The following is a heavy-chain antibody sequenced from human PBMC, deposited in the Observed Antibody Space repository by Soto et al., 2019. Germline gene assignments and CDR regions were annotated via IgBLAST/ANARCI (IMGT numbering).Heavy chain of an antibody. CDR1: GGSISSGDYY. Sequence: SETLSLTCTVSGGSISSGDYYWSWIRQPPGKGLEWIGYIYYSGSTYYNPSLKSRVTISVDTSKNQFSLKLSSVTAADTAVYYCTSGGPTDGDAFDIWGQGTMVTVSS. V-gene: IGHV4-30-4*01. J-gene: IGHJ3*02. CDR2: IYYSGST. CDR3: TSGGPTDGDAFDI.